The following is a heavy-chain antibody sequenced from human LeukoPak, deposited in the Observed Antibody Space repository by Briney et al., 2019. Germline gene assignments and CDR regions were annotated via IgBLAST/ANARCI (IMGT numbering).Heavy chain of an antibody. J-gene: IGHJ4*02. CDR1: WFTVSINY. CDR3: ARGPVDGYSYGFLDY. Sequence: QPGGSLTLNHSASWFTVSINYMNWVPQAPGGGREWALYLYSGANTYYADSVKGRFTISRDNSKNTLYLQMNSLRAEDTAVYYCARGPVDGYSYGFLDYWGQGTLVTVSS. CDR2: LYSGANT. V-gene: IGHV3-53*01. D-gene: IGHD5-18*01.